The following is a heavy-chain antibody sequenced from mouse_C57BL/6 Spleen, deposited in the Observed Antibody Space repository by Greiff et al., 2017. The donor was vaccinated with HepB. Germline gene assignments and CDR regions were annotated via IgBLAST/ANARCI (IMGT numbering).Heavy chain of an antibody. CDR1: GYTFTSYW. CDR2: IDPSDSYT. D-gene: IGHD2-5*01. CDR3: ARAYYSNYWFAY. Sequence: QVQLQQPGAELVMPGASVKLSCKASGYTFTSYWMHWVKQRPGQGLEWIGEIDPSDSYTNYNQKFKGKSTLTVDKSSSTAYMQLSSLTSEDSAVYYCARAYYSNYWFAYWGQGTLVTVSA. V-gene: IGHV1-69*01. J-gene: IGHJ3*01.